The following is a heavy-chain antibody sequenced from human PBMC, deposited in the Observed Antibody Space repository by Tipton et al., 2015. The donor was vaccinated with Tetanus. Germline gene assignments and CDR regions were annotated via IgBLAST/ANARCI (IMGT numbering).Heavy chain of an antibody. Sequence: TLSLTCTVSGASIRSYHWNWIRQPPGKGPEWIGYVYHSAFTNYNPSLQSRITISLDTSNNHFSLTLTSVTAADTAVYYCAGGGSSSSWSYYFDSWGQGTLVTVSS. CDR1: GASIRSYH. V-gene: IGHV4-59*01. D-gene: IGHD6-13*01. J-gene: IGHJ4*02. CDR2: VYHSAFT. CDR3: AGGGSSSSWSYYFDS.